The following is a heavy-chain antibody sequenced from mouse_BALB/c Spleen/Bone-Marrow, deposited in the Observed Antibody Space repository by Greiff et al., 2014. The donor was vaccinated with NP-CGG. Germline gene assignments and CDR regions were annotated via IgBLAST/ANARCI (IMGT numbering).Heavy chain of an antibody. CDR3: ARSSTMYWYFDV. D-gene: IGHD2-1*01. CDR2: INSDGGST. CDR1: EYEFPSHD. Sequence: DVMLVESGGGLVQPGGSLKLSCESNEYEFPSHDMSWVRKTPEKRLELVAAINSDGGSTYYPDTMERRFIISRDNTKKTLYLQMSSLRSEDTALYYCARSSTMYWYFDVWGAGTTVTVSS. V-gene: IGHV5-2*01. J-gene: IGHJ1*01.